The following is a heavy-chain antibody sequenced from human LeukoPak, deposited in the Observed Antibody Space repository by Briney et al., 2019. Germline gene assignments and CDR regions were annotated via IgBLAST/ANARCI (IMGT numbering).Heavy chain of an antibody. Sequence: GESLKISCQGSGYRFTNYWIGWVRQMPGKDLEWMGIFSPGDSDSRYSPSFRGQVTISADKSISTVYLQWGSLKASDTAMYYCARLASAWNFDYWGQGTLVTVSS. J-gene: IGHJ4*02. CDR1: GYRFTNYW. CDR3: ARLASAWNFDY. D-gene: IGHD6-19*01. V-gene: IGHV5-51*01. CDR2: FSPGDSDS.